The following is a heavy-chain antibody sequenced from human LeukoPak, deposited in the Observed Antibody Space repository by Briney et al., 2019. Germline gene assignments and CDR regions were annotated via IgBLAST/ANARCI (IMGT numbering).Heavy chain of an antibody. J-gene: IGHJ4*02. CDR2: IYYSGSS. Sequence: PSETLSLTCTVSGGSISSGSYYWGWIRQPPGKGLEWIGSIYYSGSSYYNPSLKSRVTISVDTSKNQFSLKLSSVTAADTAVYYCAIRGNWGYFDYWGQGTLVTVSS. V-gene: IGHV4-39*01. CDR1: GGSISSGSYY. CDR3: AIRGNWGYFDY. D-gene: IGHD7-27*01.